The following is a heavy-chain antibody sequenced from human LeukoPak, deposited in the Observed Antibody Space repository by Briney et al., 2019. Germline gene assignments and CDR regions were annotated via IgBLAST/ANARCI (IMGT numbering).Heavy chain of an antibody. J-gene: IGHJ4*02. D-gene: IGHD4-17*01. CDR3: ARATDYGEDY. CDR2: IIPIFGTA. CDR1: GYTFTTYY. Sequence: GASVKVSCKASGYTFTTYYIYWVRQAPGQGLEWMGGIIPIFGTANYAQKFQGRVAITADESTSTAYMELSSLRSEDTAVYYCARATDYGEDYWGQGTLVTVSS. V-gene: IGHV1-69*13.